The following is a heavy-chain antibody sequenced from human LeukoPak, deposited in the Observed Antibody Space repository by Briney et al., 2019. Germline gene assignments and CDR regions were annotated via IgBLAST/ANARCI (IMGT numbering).Heavy chain of an antibody. CDR3: ARGYSGSYGRFDY. CDR2: IYYSGST. V-gene: IGHV4-59*01. J-gene: IGHJ4*02. Sequence: SETLSLTCTGSGGSISSYYWSWIGQPPGKGLEGMGYIYYSGSTSYNPSLKSRVTISVDTSKNQFSLKLSSVTAADTAVYYCARGYSGSYGRFDYWGQGTLVTVSS. CDR1: GGSISSYY. D-gene: IGHD1-26*01.